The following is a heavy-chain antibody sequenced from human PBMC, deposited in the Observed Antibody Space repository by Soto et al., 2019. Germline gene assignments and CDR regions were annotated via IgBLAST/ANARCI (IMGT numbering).Heavy chain of an antibody. CDR2: INPSGGST. V-gene: IGHV1-46*01. J-gene: IGHJ6*02. Sequence: ASVKVSCKASGYTFTSYYMHWVRQAPGQGLEWMGIINPSGGSTSYAQKLQGRVTMTRDTSTSTVYMELSSLRSEDTAVYYCARARGYSYGPDYYYYGMDVWGQGTTVTVS. CDR3: ARARGYSYGPDYYYYGMDV. CDR1: GYTFTSYY. D-gene: IGHD5-18*01.